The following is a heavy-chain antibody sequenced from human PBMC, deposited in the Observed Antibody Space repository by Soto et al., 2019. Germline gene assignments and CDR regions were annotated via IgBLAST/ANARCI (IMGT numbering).Heavy chain of an antibody. D-gene: IGHD2-15*01. CDR1: GFTFSSYG. J-gene: IGHJ4*02. CDR2: ISYDGSNK. Sequence: QVQLVESGGGVVQPGRSLRLSCAASGFTFSSYGMHWVRQAPGKGLEWVAVISYDGSNKYYADSVKGRFTISRDNSKNTLYLQMNSLRAEDTAVYYCAKDQCSGGSCYVDYWGQGTLVTVSS. V-gene: IGHV3-30*18. CDR3: AKDQCSGGSCYVDY.